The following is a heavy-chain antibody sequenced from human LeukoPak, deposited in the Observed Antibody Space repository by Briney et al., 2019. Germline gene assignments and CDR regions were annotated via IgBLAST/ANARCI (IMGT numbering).Heavy chain of an antibody. CDR2: INHSGRV. D-gene: IGHD3-22*01. CDR1: GESFSYNY. V-gene: IGHV4-34*01. CDR3: ARGLGPMSPSLDY. Sequence: PSDTLSLTCAVSGESFSYNYWTWVRQPPGKGLEWVGDINHSGRVNYRPSLKSRVTRSVDTSKSQFSRKLSAVTAADTAVYYCARGLGPMSPSLDYWGQGSLVTVSS. J-gene: IGHJ4*02.